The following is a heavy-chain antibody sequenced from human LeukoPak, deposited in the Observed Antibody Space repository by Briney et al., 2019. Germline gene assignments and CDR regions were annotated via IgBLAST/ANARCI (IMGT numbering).Heavy chain of an antibody. CDR1: AFTFSSNS. D-gene: IGHD6-13*01. CDR3: ARVGLAADGTQYDY. Sequence: PGGSLRLSCAASAFTFSSNSMNWLRQAPGKGLEWVSYISGDSSATYYADSVKGRFTISRDNTKTSLYVQMNRLRDEATAAYCCARVGLAADGTQYDYWGQGTLVTVSS. V-gene: IGHV3-48*02. J-gene: IGHJ4*02. CDR2: ISGDSSAT.